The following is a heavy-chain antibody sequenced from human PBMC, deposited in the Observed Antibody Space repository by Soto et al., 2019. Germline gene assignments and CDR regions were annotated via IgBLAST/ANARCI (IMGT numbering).Heavy chain of an antibody. CDR1: GFTFNDYA. J-gene: IGHJ6*03. V-gene: IGHV3-9*01. CDR3: AKEVAPFNYFYYMDV. CDR2: ITWDSGSL. Sequence: EVQLAESGGGLVQPGRSLRLSCAASGFTFNDYAIYWVRQAPGKGLEWVSSITWDSGSLAYADSVKGRFTISRDNAKNSLYLQMNSLRVEDTALYYSAKEVAPFNYFYYMDVWGKGTMVTVSS.